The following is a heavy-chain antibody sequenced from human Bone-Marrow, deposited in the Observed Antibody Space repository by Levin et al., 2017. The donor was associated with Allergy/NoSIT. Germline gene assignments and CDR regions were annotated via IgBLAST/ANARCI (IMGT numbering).Heavy chain of an antibody. V-gene: IGHV3-21*01. J-gene: IGHJ6*02. Sequence: GESLKISCVASGFGFKSFVMNWVRQAPGTGLEWVSSISSFGSSIGLADSVRGRFTISRDNARNSLYLQMNSLRAEDTAVYYCARGRFETAGEMGVWGQGTTVTVSS. D-gene: IGHD6-13*01. CDR2: ISSFGSSI. CDR3: ARGRFETAGEMGV. CDR1: GFGFKSFV.